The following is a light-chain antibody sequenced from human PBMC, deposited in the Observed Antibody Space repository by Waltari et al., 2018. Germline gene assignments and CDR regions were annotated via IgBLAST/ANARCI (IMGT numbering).Light chain of an antibody. V-gene: IGKV1-5*03. CDR3: QQYNGLPYT. CDR2: KAS. Sequence: DIQMTQSPSSLSASVGDTVRISCRASQSVSQWLAWYRQKPGRAPSLLIFKASILESGVPPRFSATGSGTDFTLTITNVQADDLGTYYCQQYNGLPYTFGQGTKLEI. CDR1: QSVSQW. J-gene: IGKJ2*01.